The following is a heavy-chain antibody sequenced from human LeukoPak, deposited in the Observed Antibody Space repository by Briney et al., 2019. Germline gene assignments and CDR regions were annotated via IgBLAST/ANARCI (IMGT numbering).Heavy chain of an antibody. CDR1: GFTFSSYA. D-gene: IGHD3-3*01. Sequence: GGSLRLSCAASGFTFSSYAMSWVRQAPGKGLEGVSAVSGSGGSTYYADSVKGRFTISRDNSKNTLYLQMNSLRVEDTAVYYCAKLGLRYFFDYWGQGTLVTVSS. CDR2: VSGSGGST. J-gene: IGHJ4*02. V-gene: IGHV3-23*01. CDR3: AKLGLRYFFDY.